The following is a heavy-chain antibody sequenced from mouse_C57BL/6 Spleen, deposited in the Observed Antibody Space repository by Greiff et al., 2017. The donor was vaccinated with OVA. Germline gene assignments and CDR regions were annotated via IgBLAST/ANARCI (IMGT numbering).Heavy chain of an antibody. Sequence: VQLQQSGPELVKPGASVKISCKASGYAFSSSWMNWVKQRPGKGLEWIGRIYPGAGDTNYNGKFKGKATLTADKSSSTAYMQLSSLTSEDSAVYFCARSVNRYFDVWGTGTTVTVSS. V-gene: IGHV1-82*01. J-gene: IGHJ1*03. CDR2: IYPGAGDT. CDR1: GYAFSSSW. D-gene: IGHD6-1*01. CDR3: ARSVNRYFDV.